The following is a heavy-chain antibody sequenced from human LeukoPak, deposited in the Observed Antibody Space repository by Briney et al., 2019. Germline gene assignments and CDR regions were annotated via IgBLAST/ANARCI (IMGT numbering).Heavy chain of an antibody. CDR3: ARGDYSAGNYYGPDY. CDR1: GFTFSSYA. D-gene: IGHD3-22*01. CDR2: IRGSSDVL. J-gene: IGHJ4*02. Sequence: GGSLRLSCAASGFTFSSYAMHWVRQAPGKGLEWVSYIRGSSDVLYYADSVKGRFTISRDNAKNSLYLQMNSLRDEDTAVYYCARGDYSAGNYYGPDYWGQGTLVTVSS. V-gene: IGHV3-48*02.